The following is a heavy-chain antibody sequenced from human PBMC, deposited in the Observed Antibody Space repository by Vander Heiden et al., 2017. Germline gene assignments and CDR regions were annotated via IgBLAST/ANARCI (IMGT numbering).Heavy chain of an antibody. V-gene: IGHV3-23*01. Sequence: EVQLLESGGGLVQPGGSLRLSWSASGFTFSSYAMSWVRQAPGKGLEWVSAISGRGGSTYYADSVKGRFTISRDNSKNTLYLQMNSLRAEDTAVYYCAKAPSYSSSWAEGDWFDPWGQGTLVTVSS. J-gene: IGHJ5*02. D-gene: IGHD6-13*01. CDR2: ISGRGGST. CDR1: GFTFSSYA. CDR3: AKAPSYSSSWAEGDWFDP.